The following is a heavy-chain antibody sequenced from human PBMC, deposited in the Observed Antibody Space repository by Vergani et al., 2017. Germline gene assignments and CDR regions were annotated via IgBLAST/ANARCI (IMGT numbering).Heavy chain of an antibody. D-gene: IGHD2-8*01. J-gene: IGHJ4*02. CDR1: GFSFREHG. CDR3: SELNGDDVYSPF. CDR2: ISGHDHRT. Sequence: EVQLLESGGGSVQPGESLRLSCVASGFSFREHGMNWVRQAPGKGLEWVAGISGHDHRTLCQDSVKGRFIISRDDSKNTLYLQMSILRVEDTAIYYCSELNGDDVYSPFWDQGSLVTVSS. V-gene: IGHV3-23*01.